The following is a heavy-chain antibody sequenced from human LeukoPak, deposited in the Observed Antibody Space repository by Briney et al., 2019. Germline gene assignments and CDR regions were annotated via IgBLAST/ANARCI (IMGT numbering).Heavy chain of an antibody. CDR1: GGSISTYY. CDR3: ARHYGP. V-gene: IGHV4-59*08. CDR2: IYYSGST. Sequence: SETLSLTCTVSGGSISTYYWSWIRQPPGKGLEWIGSIYYSGSTYYNPSLKSRVTISVDTSKNQFSLKLNSVTATDTAVYYCARHYGPWGQGTLVTVSS. D-gene: IGHD3-10*01. J-gene: IGHJ4*02.